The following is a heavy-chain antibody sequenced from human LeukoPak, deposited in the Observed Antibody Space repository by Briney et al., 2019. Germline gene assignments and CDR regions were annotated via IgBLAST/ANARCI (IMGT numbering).Heavy chain of an antibody. J-gene: IGHJ4*02. CDR3: TTMEY. CDR1: GFTFSNYA. V-gene: IGHV3-23*01. CDR2: INLDGSDT. Sequence: QPGGSLRLSCAASGFTFSNYAISWVRQPPGKGLEWVSFINLDGSDTNYADSVKGRFTISRDNAKSTLDMHMNGLRADDSAVYYCTTMEYWGQGTLVTVSS. D-gene: IGHD1-1*01.